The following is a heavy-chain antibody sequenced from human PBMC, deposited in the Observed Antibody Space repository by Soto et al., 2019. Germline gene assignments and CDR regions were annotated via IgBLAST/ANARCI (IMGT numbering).Heavy chain of an antibody. J-gene: IGHJ5*02. CDR2: VNTPGCNT. Sequence: PGGSLRLSCAASGFTFTSYAMSWVRQAQGKGLEWVSAVNTPGCNTYYADSVKGRFNISRDNSKNIVYLQMNSLRAEDTAVYYCARAAAAAGTDWFDAWGQGTPVTVSS. CDR3: ARAAAAAGTDWFDA. V-gene: IGHV3-23*01. D-gene: IGHD6-13*01. CDR1: GFTFTSYA.